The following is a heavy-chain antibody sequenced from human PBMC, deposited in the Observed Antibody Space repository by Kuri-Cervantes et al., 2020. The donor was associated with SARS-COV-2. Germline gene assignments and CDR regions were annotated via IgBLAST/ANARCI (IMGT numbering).Heavy chain of an antibody. V-gene: IGHV4-39*01. D-gene: IGHD2-2*02. CDR2: IYYSGST. CDR3: ARRYCSSTSCYINWFDP. CDR1: GGSISSSSYY. J-gene: IGHJ5*02. Sequence: SETLSLTCTVSGGSISSSSYYWGWIRQPPGKGLEWIGSIYYSGSTNYNPSLKSRVTIPVDTSKNQFSLKLSSVTAADTAVYYCARRYCSSTSCYINWFDPWGQGTLVTVSS.